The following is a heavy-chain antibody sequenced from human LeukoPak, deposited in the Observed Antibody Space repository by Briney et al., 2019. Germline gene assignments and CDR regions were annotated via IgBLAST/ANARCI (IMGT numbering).Heavy chain of an antibody. V-gene: IGHV3-21*01. D-gene: IGHD6-19*01. J-gene: IGHJ4*02. CDR1: GFTFSSYS. Sequence: GGSLRLSCAASGFTFSSYSMNWVRQAPGKGLEWVSSISSSSSYIYYADSVKGRLTISRDNAKNSLYLQMNSLRAEDTAVYYCARDLALYSSGFGNYWGQGTLVTVSS. CDR2: ISSSSSYI. CDR3: ARDLALYSSGFGNY.